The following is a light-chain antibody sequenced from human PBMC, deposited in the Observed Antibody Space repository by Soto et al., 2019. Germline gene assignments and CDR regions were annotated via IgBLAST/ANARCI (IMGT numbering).Light chain of an antibody. Sequence: DIQMTQSPSSLSASVGDRVTITCRASQGIINYLAWYQQKPGKVPKLLIYAASTLQSGVPSRFSGSGSGTDFTLTISSLQSEDFAVYYCQQYNDWPRTFGQGTKVDIK. CDR3: QQYNDWPRT. CDR2: AAS. CDR1: QGIINY. J-gene: IGKJ1*01. V-gene: IGKV1-27*01.